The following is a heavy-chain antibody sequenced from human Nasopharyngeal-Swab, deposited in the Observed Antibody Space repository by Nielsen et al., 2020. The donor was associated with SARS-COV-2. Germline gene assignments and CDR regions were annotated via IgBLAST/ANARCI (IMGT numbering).Heavy chain of an antibody. V-gene: IGHV1-46*02. D-gene: IGHD2-2*01. J-gene: IGHJ6*02. CDR2: NNPGSGGT. Sequence: ASVKVSCKASGYTFNNYYIHWVRQAPGQGLEWMGMNNPGSGGTTYAQKFQGRVTMTRDTSTSTVFMDLSSLRSEDTAVYYCARRGRCSGSSCDMDVWGQGTTVTVSS. CDR3: ARRGRCSGSSCDMDV. CDR1: GYTFNNYY.